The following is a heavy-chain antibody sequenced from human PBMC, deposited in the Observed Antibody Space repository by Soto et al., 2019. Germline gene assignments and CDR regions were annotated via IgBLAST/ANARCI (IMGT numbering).Heavy chain of an antibody. Sequence: ASVKVSCKASGYSCTSYYMHWVRQAPGEGLEWMGIINPSGGSTSYAQKFQGRVTMTRDTSTSTVYMALSSLRSEDTAVYYCARDIYCSGGSCYGGLDYWGQGTLVTVSS. D-gene: IGHD2-15*01. CDR3: ARDIYCSGGSCYGGLDY. J-gene: IGHJ4*02. CDR1: GYSCTSYY. CDR2: INPSGGST. V-gene: IGHV1-46*01.